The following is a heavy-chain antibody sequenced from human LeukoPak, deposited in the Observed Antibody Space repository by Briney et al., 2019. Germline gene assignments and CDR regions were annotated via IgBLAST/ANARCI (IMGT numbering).Heavy chain of an antibody. D-gene: IGHD3-10*01. V-gene: IGHV5-51*01. CDR1: GYRFTNYW. CDR2: IYPGDSDT. CDR3: ARHRGPHVPMSYYYYMDV. Sequence: GESLKISCKTSGYRFTNYWIGWVRQMPGKGLEWMGIIYPGDSDTRYSPSFQGQVTISADKSISTAYLQWSSLKASGTAMYYCARHRGPHVPMSYYYYMDVWGKGTTVTVSS. J-gene: IGHJ6*03.